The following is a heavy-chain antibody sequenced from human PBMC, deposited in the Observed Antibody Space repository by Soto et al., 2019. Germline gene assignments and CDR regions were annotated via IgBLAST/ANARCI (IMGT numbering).Heavy chain of an antibody. D-gene: IGHD3-3*01. CDR3: ARDFGHGYYLDY. V-gene: IGHV3-48*02. CDR1: GLTFSSYR. J-gene: IGHJ4*02. Sequence: WGSLRLACASSGLTFSSYRVNWFRQAPGKGLEWVSYITDSSDTVHYADSVRGRFTISRDNAESSLYLQMNSLRDEDTAVYFCARDFGHGYYLDYWGRGTLVTVSS. CDR2: ITDSSDTV.